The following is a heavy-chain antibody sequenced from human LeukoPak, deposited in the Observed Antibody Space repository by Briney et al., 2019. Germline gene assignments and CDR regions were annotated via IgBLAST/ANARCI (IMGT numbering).Heavy chain of an antibody. Sequence: TSETLSLTCTVSGGSIRSYYWGWIRQPPGKGLGWIGYIFYAGSTTYNPSLKSRVTISIDTSKNQFSLKLNSVTAADTAVYYCASGERGYSYGPLDYWGQGILVTVSS. V-gene: IGHV4-59*08. D-gene: IGHD5-18*01. J-gene: IGHJ4*02. CDR1: GGSIRSYY. CDR2: IFYAGST. CDR3: ASGERGYSYGPLDY.